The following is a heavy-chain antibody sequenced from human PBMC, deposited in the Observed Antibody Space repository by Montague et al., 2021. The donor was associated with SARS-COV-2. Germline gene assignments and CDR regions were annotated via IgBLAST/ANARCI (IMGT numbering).Heavy chain of an antibody. Sequence: SETLSLTCAAYAASFSGYYWNWIRQPTGKGLEWIGEINHSGSAKYNPSIKRRVTISVETSKNQFSMKLNSVTAADTAVYYCARLGEGVVPAPILGVGPYYSSSYIDVWGKGAMVTVAS. CDR1: AASFSGYY. CDR2: INHSGSA. CDR3: ARLGEGVVPAPILGVGPYYSSSYIDV. J-gene: IGHJ6*03. D-gene: IGHD2-2*02. V-gene: IGHV4-34*01.